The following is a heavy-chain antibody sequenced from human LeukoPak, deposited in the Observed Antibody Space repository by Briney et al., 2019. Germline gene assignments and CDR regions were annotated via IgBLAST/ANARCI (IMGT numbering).Heavy chain of an antibody. CDR1: GYTFTNYG. Sequence: ASVKVSCKASGYTFTNYGISWVRLAPGQGLEWMGWISAYNGNTNYAQKLQGRVTMTTDTSTSTAYMELRSLRSDDTAVYYCASGSANWYYYMDVWGKGTTVTVSS. J-gene: IGHJ6*03. V-gene: IGHV1-18*01. CDR2: ISAYNGNT. CDR3: ASGSANWYYYMDV.